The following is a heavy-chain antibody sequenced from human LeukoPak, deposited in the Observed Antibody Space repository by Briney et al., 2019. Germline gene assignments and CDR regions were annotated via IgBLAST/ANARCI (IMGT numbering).Heavy chain of an antibody. J-gene: IGHJ3*02. CDR2: INPNSGDT. CDR3: ARVGSWYLSAFDI. Sequence: ASVKVSCKASGYTFTDYYMHWVRQAPGQGLEWMGWINPNSGDTNYVQKFQGRVTMTRGTSISTAYMELNGLRSDDTAVYYCARVGSWYLSAFDIWGQGTMVTVSS. CDR1: GYTFTDYY. D-gene: IGHD6-13*01. V-gene: IGHV1-2*02.